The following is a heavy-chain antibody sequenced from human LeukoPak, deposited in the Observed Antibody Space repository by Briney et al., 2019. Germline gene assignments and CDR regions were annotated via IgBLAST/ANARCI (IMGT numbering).Heavy chain of an antibody. CDR1: GFTFSSYS. V-gene: IGHV3-21*01. CDR3: ARGRYGDYYFDY. D-gene: IGHD4-17*01. CDR2: ISSSSYI. Sequence: PGGSLRLSCAASGFTFSSYSMNWVRQAPGKGLEWVSSISSSSYIYYADSVKGRFTISRDNAKSSLYLQMNSLRAEDTAVYYCARGRYGDYYFDYWGQGTLVTVSS. J-gene: IGHJ4*02.